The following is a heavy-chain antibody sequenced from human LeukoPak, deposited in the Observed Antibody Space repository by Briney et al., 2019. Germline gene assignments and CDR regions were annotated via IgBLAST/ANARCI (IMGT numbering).Heavy chain of an antibody. CDR2: IIPIFGTA. V-gene: IGHV1-69*01. CDR1: GGTFSSYA. Sequence: ASVKVCCKASGGTFSSYAISWVRQAPGQGREWMGGIIPIFGTANYAQKFQGRVTITADESTSTAYMELSSLRSEDTAVYYCARGQPGSGYDYWGQGTLVTVSS. D-gene: IGHD5-12*01. CDR3: ARGQPGSGYDY. J-gene: IGHJ4*02.